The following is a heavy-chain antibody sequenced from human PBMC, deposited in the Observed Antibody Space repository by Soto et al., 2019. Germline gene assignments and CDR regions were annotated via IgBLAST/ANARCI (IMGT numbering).Heavy chain of an antibody. J-gene: IGHJ6*01. CDR2: IYTSGST. CDR3: ASVLFQGSGSYSPHYYYGMEV. D-gene: IGHD3-10*01. CDR1: GGSISSYY. V-gene: IGHV4-4*07. Sequence: SETLSRTCTVSGGSISSYYWSWIRQPAGKGLEWIGRIYTSGSTNYNPSLKSRVTMSVDTSKNQFSLKLSSVTAADTGVYYCASVLFQGSGSYSPHYYYGMEVWGQGTKVTVS.